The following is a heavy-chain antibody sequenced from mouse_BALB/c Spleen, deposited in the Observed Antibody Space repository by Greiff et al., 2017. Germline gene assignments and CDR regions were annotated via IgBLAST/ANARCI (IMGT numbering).Heavy chain of an antibody. CDR1: GFSLTGYG. V-gene: IGHV2-9*02. CDR2: IWAGGST. J-gene: IGHJ4*01. CDR3: ARARAGRGYAMDY. D-gene: IGHD3-3*01. Sequence: VMLVESGPGLVAPSQSLSITCTVSGFSLTGYGVNWVRQPPGKGLEWLGVIWAGGSTNYNSALMSRLSISKDNSKSQVFLKMNSLQTDDTAMYYCARARAGRGYAMDYWGQGTSVTVSS.